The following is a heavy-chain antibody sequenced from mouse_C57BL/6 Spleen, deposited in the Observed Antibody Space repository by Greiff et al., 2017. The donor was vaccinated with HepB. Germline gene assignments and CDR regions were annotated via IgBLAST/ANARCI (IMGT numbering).Heavy chain of an antibody. J-gene: IGHJ4*01. CDR1: GFTFSDYG. CDR3: ARAGDYDRHYAMDY. D-gene: IGHD2-4*01. V-gene: IGHV5-17*01. Sequence: EVKLVESGGGLVKPGGSLKLSCAASGFTFSDYGMHWVRQAPEKGLEWVAYISSGSSTIYYADTVKGRFTISRDNAKNTLYLQITSLRSEDTAMYYCARAGDYDRHYAMDYWGQGTSVTVSS. CDR2: ISSGSSTI.